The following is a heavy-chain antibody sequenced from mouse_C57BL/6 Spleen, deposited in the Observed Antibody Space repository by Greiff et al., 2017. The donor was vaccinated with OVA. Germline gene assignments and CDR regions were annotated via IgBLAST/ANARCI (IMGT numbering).Heavy chain of an antibody. CDR3: ARGVMDD. CDR2: IWGDGST. V-gene: IGHV2-3*01. Sequence: QVQLKEPGPGLVAPSPCLSITCTVSGFSLTSYGVSWVRQTPGKGLEWLGVIWGDGSTNYKSALISRLSTSKDNSMSQVFLKLNSLEADDTDTYYSARGVMDDWGKGTTVTVSS. CDR1: GFSLTSYG. J-gene: IGHJ1*03.